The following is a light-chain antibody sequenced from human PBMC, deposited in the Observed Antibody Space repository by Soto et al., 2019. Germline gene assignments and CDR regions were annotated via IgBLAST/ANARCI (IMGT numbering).Light chain of an antibody. CDR2: GAS. CDR1: QSVSSGY. V-gene: IGKV3-20*01. J-gene: IGKJ2*01. CDR3: QQYGSSPPEYT. Sequence: EIVLTQSPGTLSLSPGERATLSCRASQSVSSGYLAWYQQKPGQPPRLLIYGASSRASGIPDRFSGSGSGTDFTLPISRLQPEDFAVYYCQQYGSSPPEYTFGQGTKLEIK.